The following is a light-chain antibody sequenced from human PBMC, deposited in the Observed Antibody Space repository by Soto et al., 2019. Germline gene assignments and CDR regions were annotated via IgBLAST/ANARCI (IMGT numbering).Light chain of an antibody. CDR3: QQYNSYPIT. CDR1: QSISNH. J-gene: IGKJ5*01. CDR2: AAS. V-gene: IGKV1-17*01. Sequence: DIQMTQSPSSLSASVEDRVIITCRASQSISNHLNWYQQKPGKAPKLLIFAASNLESGVPSRFSGSGSGTEFTLTISSLQPDDFATYYCQQYNSYPITFGQGTRLEIK.